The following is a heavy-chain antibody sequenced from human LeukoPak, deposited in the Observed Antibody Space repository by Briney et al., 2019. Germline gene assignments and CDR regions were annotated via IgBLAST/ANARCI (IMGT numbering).Heavy chain of an antibody. CDR1: GGSFSGYY. D-gene: IGHD3-10*01. CDR2: IFYSGST. V-gene: IGHV4-34*12. J-gene: IGHJ3*02. CDR3: AKSNGYGLVDI. Sequence: KASETLSLTCAVSGGSFSGYYWSWIRQPPGKGLEWIGNIFYSGSTYYSPSLRSRVTISLDTSRNQFSLKLNSVTAADTAVYYCAKSNGYGLVDIWGQGTMVTVSS.